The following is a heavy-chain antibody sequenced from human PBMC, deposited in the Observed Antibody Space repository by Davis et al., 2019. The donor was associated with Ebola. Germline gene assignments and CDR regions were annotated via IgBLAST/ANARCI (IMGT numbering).Heavy chain of an antibody. CDR3: ARTPAAGFNIDF. J-gene: IGHJ4*02. CDR1: GFTFSDYY. Sequence: PGGSLRLSCAASGFTFSDYYMSWIRQAPGEGLEWVAFIWYDGNKEYHADSVKGRFTISRDNSKNTLYLQMNNLRPEDTAIYSCARTPAAGFNIDFWGQGTLVTVSS. CDR2: IWYDGNKE. V-gene: IGHV3-30*02. D-gene: IGHD6-13*01.